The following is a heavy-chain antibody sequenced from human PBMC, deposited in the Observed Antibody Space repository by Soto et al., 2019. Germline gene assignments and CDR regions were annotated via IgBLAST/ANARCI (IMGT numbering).Heavy chain of an antibody. V-gene: IGHV3-23*01. CDR1: GFTFSSYA. D-gene: IGHD3-22*01. J-gene: IGHJ6*02. Sequence: EVQLLESGGGLVQPGGSLRLSCAASGFTFSSYAMSWVRQAPGQGLEWVSAISGSGGSTYYADSVKGRFTISRDNSKNTLYLQMTSLRAEDTAVYYCAKGHMIVGIYYYYGMDVWGQGTTVTVSS. CDR2: ISGSGGST. CDR3: AKGHMIVGIYYYYGMDV.